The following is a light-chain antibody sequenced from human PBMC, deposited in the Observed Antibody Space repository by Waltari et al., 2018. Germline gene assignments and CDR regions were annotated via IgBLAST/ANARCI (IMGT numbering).Light chain of an antibody. J-gene: IGKJ3*01. V-gene: IGKV1-5*01. CDR3: QQYSVYYS. CDR1: PSISTP. Sequence: DIQMTQSPSTLSASVGDRVTISCRASPSISTPLAWYQHKPGKAPNRLISDASSLESGIPSRFSGRGSGTEFTLTISSLQPDNFAIYFCQQYSVYYSFGPGTKVDLK. CDR2: DAS.